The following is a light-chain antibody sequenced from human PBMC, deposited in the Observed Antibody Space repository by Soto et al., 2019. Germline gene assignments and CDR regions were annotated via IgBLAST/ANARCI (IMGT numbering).Light chain of an antibody. CDR1: QSVSSY. CDR2: GAS. CDR3: QQRSNWPPIWT. Sequence: EIVLTQSPATLSLSPGERATLSCRASQSVSSYLAWYQQKPGQAPRLLIYGASNRATGIPARFSGSGSGTDFTLTISSLEPEDFAVYYCQQRSNWPPIWTFGPGTKVDIK. J-gene: IGKJ3*01. V-gene: IGKV3-11*01.